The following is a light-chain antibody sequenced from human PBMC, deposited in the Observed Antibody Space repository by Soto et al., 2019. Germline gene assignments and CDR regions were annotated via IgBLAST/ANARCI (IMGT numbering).Light chain of an antibody. Sequence: DIVMTQSPDSLAVSLGERATINCKCSQSVLYSSNNKNYLAWYQQKPGQPPKLLIYWASTRESGVPDRFSGSGSGTDFTLTISSLQAEDVAVYYCQQYYSTPPYTFGQGTKLEIK. CDR3: QQYYSTPPYT. CDR1: QSVLYSSNNKNY. V-gene: IGKV4-1*01. CDR2: WAS. J-gene: IGKJ2*01.